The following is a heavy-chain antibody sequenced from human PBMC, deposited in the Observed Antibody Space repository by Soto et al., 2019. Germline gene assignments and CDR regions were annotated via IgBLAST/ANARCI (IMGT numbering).Heavy chain of an antibody. CDR1: GFTFRSYD. D-gene: IGHD3-3*01. J-gene: IGHJ4*02. CDR3: ASKTIDDCEY. V-gene: IGHV3-33*01. Sequence: HPGVSLRLSCAASGFTFRSYDMHWVRQAPGQGLEWVAVIRNDGTVRNYADSVKGRFTISRDNSKNKLYLEMNSLRAEDTALYYCASKTIDDCEYWGQGTMVAVSS. CDR2: IRNDGTVR.